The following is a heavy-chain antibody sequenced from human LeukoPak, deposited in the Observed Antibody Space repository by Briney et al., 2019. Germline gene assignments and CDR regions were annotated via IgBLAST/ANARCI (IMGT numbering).Heavy chain of an antibody. Sequence: SVKVSCKASGGTFSSYAISWVRQAPGQGLEWMGRIIPILGIANYAQKFQGRVTMTRDTSTSTVYMELSSLRSEDTAVYYCARDVSSTSLNWFDPWGQGTLVTVSS. CDR3: ARDVSSTSLNWFDP. V-gene: IGHV1-69*04. D-gene: IGHD2-2*01. J-gene: IGHJ5*02. CDR2: IIPILGIA. CDR1: GGTFSSYA.